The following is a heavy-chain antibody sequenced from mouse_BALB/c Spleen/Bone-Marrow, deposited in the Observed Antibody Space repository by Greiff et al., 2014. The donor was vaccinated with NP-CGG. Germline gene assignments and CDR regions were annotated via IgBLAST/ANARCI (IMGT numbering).Heavy chain of an antibody. D-gene: IGHD1-1*01. J-gene: IGHJ2*01. CDR2: IDPANGNT. CDR3: VRSREYYFDY. Sequence: VQLKESGAELVKPGASVKLSCTASGFNIKDTYMHWVKQRPEQGLEWIGRIDPANGNTKYDPKFQGKATITADTSSNTAYLQLSSLTSEDTAVYYCVRSREYYFDYWGQGTTLTVSS. V-gene: IGHV14-3*02. CDR1: GFNIKDTY.